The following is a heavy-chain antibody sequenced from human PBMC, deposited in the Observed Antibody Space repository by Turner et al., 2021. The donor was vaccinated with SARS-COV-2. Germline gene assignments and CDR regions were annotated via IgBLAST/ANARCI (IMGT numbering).Heavy chain of an antibody. Sequence: QLQLQESGPGLVKPSETLSLTCPVSGGSISRSSYYWGWIRQPPGKGLEWIGSIYYSGSTYYNPSLKSRVTISVDTSKNQFSLKLSSVTAADTAVYYCARTYYDFWSGYYGTPGYFDYWGQGTLVTVSS. CDR2: IYYSGST. CDR3: ARTYYDFWSGYYGTPGYFDY. CDR1: GGSISRSSYY. D-gene: IGHD3-3*01. V-gene: IGHV4-39*01. J-gene: IGHJ4*02.